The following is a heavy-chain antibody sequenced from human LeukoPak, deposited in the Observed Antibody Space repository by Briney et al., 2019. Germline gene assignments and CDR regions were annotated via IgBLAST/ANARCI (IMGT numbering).Heavy chain of an antibody. CDR1: GFTFSDYY. Sequence: GGSLRLSCAASGFTFSDYYMSWIRQAPGKGLEWVAVISYDGSNKYYADSVKGRFTISRDNSKNTLYLQMNSLRAEDTAVYYCARGLYYYDSSGYFDFDYWGQGTLVTVSS. D-gene: IGHD3-22*01. CDR3: ARGLYYYDSSGYFDFDY. V-gene: IGHV3-30*03. J-gene: IGHJ4*02. CDR2: ISYDGSNK.